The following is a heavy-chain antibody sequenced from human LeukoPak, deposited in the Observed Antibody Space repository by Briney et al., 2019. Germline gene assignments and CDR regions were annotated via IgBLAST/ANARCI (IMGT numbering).Heavy chain of an antibody. V-gene: IGHV3-74*01. D-gene: IGHD3-10*01. Sequence: GGSLRLSCAASGFTFSSYWMYWVRQAPGKGLVWVSRINKDGSSTSYADSVKGRFTISRDNAKNSLYLQMNSLRAEDTAVYYCARSPNDKVRGVIPTDYWGQGTLVTVSS. J-gene: IGHJ4*02. CDR1: GFTFSSYW. CDR3: ARSPNDKVRGVIPTDY. CDR2: INKDGSST.